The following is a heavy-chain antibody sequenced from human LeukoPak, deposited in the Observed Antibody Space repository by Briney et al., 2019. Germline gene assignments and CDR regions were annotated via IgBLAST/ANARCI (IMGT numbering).Heavy chain of an antibody. D-gene: IGHD3-10*01. CDR1: GFTFSSYE. V-gene: IGHV3-48*03. CDR2: ISSSGSTI. Sequence: GGSLRLSCAASGFTFSSYEMNWVRQAPGKGLEWVSYISSSGSTIYYADSVEGRFTISRDNAKNSLYLQMNSLRAEDTAVYYCATIPYYYGSGSYEESFDYWGQGTLVTVSS. J-gene: IGHJ4*02. CDR3: ATIPYYYGSGSYEESFDY.